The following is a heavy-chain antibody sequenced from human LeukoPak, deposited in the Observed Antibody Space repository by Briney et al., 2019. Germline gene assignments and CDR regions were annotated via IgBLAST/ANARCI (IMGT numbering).Heavy chain of an antibody. J-gene: IGHJ4*02. Sequence: PGGSLRLSCAASGFTFSSYSMNWVRQAPGKGLEWVSSISSSSSYIYYADSVKGRFTISRDNAKNTLYLQMNSLRAEDTALYYCARDLTTAVTFVDYWGQGTLVTVSS. D-gene: IGHD4-17*01. CDR1: GFTFSSYS. CDR3: ARDLTTAVTFVDY. CDR2: ISSSSSYI. V-gene: IGHV3-21*01.